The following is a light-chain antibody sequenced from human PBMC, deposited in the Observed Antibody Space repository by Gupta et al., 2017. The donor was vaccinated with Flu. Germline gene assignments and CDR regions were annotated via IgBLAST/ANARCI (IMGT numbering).Light chain of an antibody. J-gene: IGLJ3*02. CDR3: SSWDDRLSGRV. CDR1: SSNVGSNI. V-gene: IGLV1-44*01. Sequence: RVIIYCSGSSSNVGSNIVSWYQQLTGTAPRLLIYSDNQRPSGVPGRFSGSKSGTSASLAISGLQSEDEADYYCSSWDDRLSGRVFGGGTKLAVL. CDR2: SDN.